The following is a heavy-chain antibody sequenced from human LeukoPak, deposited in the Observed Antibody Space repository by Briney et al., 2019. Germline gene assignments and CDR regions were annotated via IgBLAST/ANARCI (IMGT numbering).Heavy chain of an antibody. CDR2: IYHSGST. V-gene: IGHV4-4*02. CDR1: GGSISSSNW. CDR3: ARVRITMVRGVPSYFDY. D-gene: IGHD3-10*01. Sequence: SGTLSLTCAVSGGSISSSNWWSWVRQPPGKGLEWIGEIYHSGSTNYNPSLKSRVTISVDKSKNQFSLKLSSVTAADTAVYYCARVRITMVRGVPSYFDYWGQGTLVTVSS. J-gene: IGHJ4*02.